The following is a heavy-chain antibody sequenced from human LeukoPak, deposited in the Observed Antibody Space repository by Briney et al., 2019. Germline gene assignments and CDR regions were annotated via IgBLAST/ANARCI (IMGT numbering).Heavy chain of an antibody. D-gene: IGHD6-13*01. Sequence: ASVKVSCKASGYTFTSYDINWVRQATGQGLEWMGWMNPNSGNTGYAQKFQGRVTMTRNTSISTAYMELSSLRSEDTAVYYCATGPRGIAAAGTNYWGQGTLVTVSS. CDR3: ATGPRGIAAAGTNY. V-gene: IGHV1-8*01. CDR1: GYTFTSYD. J-gene: IGHJ4*02. CDR2: MNPNSGNT.